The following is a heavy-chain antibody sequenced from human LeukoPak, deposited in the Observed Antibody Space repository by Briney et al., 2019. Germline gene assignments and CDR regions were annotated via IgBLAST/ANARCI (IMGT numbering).Heavy chain of an antibody. CDR2: ISYDGSNK. Sequence: GGSLRLSCAASGFTFRTYGMHCVRQAPGKGLEWVAVISYDGSNKYYADSVKGRFTISRDNSKNTLYLQMNSLRAEDTAVYYCARPPGGSGSYYWSYFDYWGQGTLVTVSS. J-gene: IGHJ4*02. CDR3: ARPPGGSGSYYWSYFDY. V-gene: IGHV3-30*19. D-gene: IGHD3-10*01. CDR1: GFTFRTYG.